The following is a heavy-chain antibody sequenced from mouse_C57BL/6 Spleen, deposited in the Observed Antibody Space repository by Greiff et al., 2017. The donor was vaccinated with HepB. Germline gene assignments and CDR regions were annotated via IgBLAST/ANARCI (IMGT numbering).Heavy chain of an antibody. V-gene: IGHV1-81*01. J-gene: IGHJ2*01. CDR1: GYTFTSYG. CDR2: IYPRSGNT. D-gene: IGHD1-1*01. Sequence: VQLQQSGAELARPGASVKLSCKASGYTFTSYGISWVKQRTGQGLEWIGEIYPRSGNTYYNEKFKGKATLTADKSSSTAYMELRSLTSEDSAVSFCARIITTVVDPYYFDYWGQGTTLTVSS. CDR3: ARIITTVVDPYYFDY.